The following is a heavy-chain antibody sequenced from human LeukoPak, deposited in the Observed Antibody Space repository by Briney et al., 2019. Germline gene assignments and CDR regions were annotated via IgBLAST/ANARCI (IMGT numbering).Heavy chain of an antibody. CDR2: ISYDGSNK. CDR3: ARAGVQQQLVPVYFDY. CDR1: GFTFSSYA. D-gene: IGHD6-13*01. V-gene: IGHV3-30-3*01. Sequence: GGSLRLSCAASGFTFSSYAMHWVRQAPGKGLEWVAVISYDGSNKYYADSVKGRFTISRDNSKNTLYLQMNSLRAEDAAVYYCARAGVQQQLVPVYFDYWGQGTLVTVSS. J-gene: IGHJ4*02.